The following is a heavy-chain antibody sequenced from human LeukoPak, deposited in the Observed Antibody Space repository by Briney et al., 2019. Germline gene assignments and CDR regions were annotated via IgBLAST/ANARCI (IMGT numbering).Heavy chain of an antibody. D-gene: IGHD6-13*01. CDR3: TRLPNQYSSSVVYGMDV. V-gene: IGHV3-73*01. J-gene: IGHJ6*02. Sequence: PGGSLRLSCAASGFTFSGSAMHWVSQASGKGLEWVGRIKSQANSYATAYAASVKGRFTISRDDSKNTAYLQMSSLKTDDTAVYYCTRLPNQYSSSVVYGMDVWGQGTTVTVSS. CDR1: GFTFSGSA. CDR2: IKSQANSYAT.